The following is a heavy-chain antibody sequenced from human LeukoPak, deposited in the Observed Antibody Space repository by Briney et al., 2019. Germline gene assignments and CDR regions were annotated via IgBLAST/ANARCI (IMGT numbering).Heavy chain of an antibody. V-gene: IGHV3-21*01. D-gene: IGHD3-22*01. J-gene: IGHJ4*02. Sequence: PGGSLRLSCAASGFTFSSYSMNWVRQAPGKGLEWVSSISSSSSYIYYADSVKGRFTISRDNAKNSLYLQMNSLRAEDTAVYYCASDEHYYDSSGYYYAYWGQGTLVTVSS. CDR3: ASDEHYYDSSGYYYAY. CDR2: ISSSSSYI. CDR1: GFTFSSYS.